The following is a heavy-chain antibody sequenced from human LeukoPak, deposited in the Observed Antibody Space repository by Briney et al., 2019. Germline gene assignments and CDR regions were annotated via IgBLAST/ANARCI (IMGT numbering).Heavy chain of an antibody. V-gene: IGHV3-7*01. CDR3: ARAMALIVDY. CDR1: EFTFSSYW. Sequence: GGSLRLSCVASEFTFSSYWMTWVRQAPGKGLEWVANIKQDGSERYYVDSVKGRFTISRDNAKNSLYLQMNSLRAEDTAVYYCARAMALIVDYWGQGTLVTVSS. CDR2: IKQDGSER. D-gene: IGHD3-22*01. J-gene: IGHJ4*02.